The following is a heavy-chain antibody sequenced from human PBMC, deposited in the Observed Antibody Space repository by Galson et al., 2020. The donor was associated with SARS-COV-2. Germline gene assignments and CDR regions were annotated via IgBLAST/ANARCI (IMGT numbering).Heavy chain of an antibody. CDR3: AKGPVAGTGF. Sequence: SETLSLTCTVSGGSISSGSYYWSWVRQPAGKGLEWIGRIHTSGSTDYNPSLKSQVTISLDMSKNHFSLTLTSVTAADTAVYYCAKGPVAGTGFWGPGTLVTVSS. CDR2: IHTSGST. J-gene: IGHJ4*02. CDR1: GGSISSGSYY. V-gene: IGHV4-61*02. D-gene: IGHD6-19*01.